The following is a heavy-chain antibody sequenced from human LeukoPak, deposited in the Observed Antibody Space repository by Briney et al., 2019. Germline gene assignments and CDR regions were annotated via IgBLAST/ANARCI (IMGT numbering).Heavy chain of an antibody. Sequence: GGSLRLSCAASGFTFRNYAVSWVRQAPGKGLEWVSAISGSGINTYYADSVKGRFTVSRDNSKNTLYVQMKSLRAEDTAVYYCAKDFVVVPGNVNYFDYWGQGTLVTVS. V-gene: IGHV3-23*01. CDR1: GFTFRNYA. CDR2: ISGSGINT. J-gene: IGHJ4*02. CDR3: AKDFVVVPGNVNYFDY. D-gene: IGHD2-21*02.